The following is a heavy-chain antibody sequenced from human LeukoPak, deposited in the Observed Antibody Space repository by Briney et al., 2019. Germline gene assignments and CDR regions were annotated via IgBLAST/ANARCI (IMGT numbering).Heavy chain of an antibody. CDR3: LKDTVTTSFYFDY. V-gene: IGHV3-30-3*01. CDR1: GFTFSSYA. Sequence: GGSLRLSCAASGFTFSSYAMHWVRQAPGKGLEWVAVISYDGSNKYYADSVKGRFTISRDNSKNTLYLQMNSLRAEDTAVYYCLKDTVTTSFYFDYWGRGTLVTVSS. D-gene: IGHD4-17*01. J-gene: IGHJ4*02. CDR2: ISYDGSNK.